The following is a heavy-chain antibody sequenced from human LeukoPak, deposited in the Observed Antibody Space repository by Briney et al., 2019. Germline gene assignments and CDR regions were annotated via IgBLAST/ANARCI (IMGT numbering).Heavy chain of an antibody. D-gene: IGHD6-13*01. Sequence: PGGSLRLSCAASGFTFSSYSMNWVRQAPGKGLEWVSSISSSSSYIYYADSVKGRFTISRDNAKNSLYLQMNSLRAEDTAVYYCAGAWGSSWFREFGAFDIWGQGTMVTVSS. V-gene: IGHV3-21*01. J-gene: IGHJ3*02. CDR3: AGAWGSSWFREFGAFDI. CDR1: GFTFSSYS. CDR2: ISSSSSYI.